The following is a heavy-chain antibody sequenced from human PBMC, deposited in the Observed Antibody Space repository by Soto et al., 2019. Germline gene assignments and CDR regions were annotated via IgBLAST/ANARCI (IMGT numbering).Heavy chain of an antibody. Sequence: QVYLQESGPGLVKPSGTLSLTCAVSGASISSSNWWTWVRQPPGKGLEWIGEIYQSGTTNYNTSLQSRVTLSLDKSQNQFSLRLYSMTAADAAVYYCARKKLAAAGYYNGMDVWGQGTTVTVSS. D-gene: IGHD6-13*01. V-gene: IGHV4-4*02. CDR2: IYQSGTT. CDR1: GASISSSNW. CDR3: ARKKLAAAGYYNGMDV. J-gene: IGHJ6*02.